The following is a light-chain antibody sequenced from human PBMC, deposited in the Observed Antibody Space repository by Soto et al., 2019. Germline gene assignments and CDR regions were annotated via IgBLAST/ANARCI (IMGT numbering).Light chain of an antibody. Sequence: QSALTQPLSASGSPGQSVTISCTGTSSDVGGYNYVSWYQQHPGKVPKLMIYEVSKRPSGVPDRFSGSKSGNTASLTVSGLQAEDEADYYCASYAGSNNVVFGGGTKVTVL. J-gene: IGLJ2*01. CDR3: ASYAGSNNVV. CDR2: EVS. V-gene: IGLV2-8*01. CDR1: SSDVGGYNY.